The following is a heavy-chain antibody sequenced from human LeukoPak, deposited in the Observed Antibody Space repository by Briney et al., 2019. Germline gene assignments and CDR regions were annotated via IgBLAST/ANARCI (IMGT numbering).Heavy chain of an antibody. CDR3: ARDSQLN. Sequence: PGGSLRLSCAASGFTFSSYTMNWVRQAPGKGLEWVSSISSSSTYIYYADSVKGRFTVSRDNAKNSLCLQMNSLGAEDAAVYYCARDSQLNWGQGTLVTVSS. V-gene: IGHV3-21*01. D-gene: IGHD2-2*01. J-gene: IGHJ4*02. CDR2: ISSSSTYI. CDR1: GFTFSSYT.